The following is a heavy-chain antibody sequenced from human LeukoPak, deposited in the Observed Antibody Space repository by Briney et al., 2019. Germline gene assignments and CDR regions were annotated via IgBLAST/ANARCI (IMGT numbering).Heavy chain of an antibody. D-gene: IGHD2-2*01. Sequence: SETLSLTCTVSGGSISSGSYYWSWIRQPAGKGLECIGRIYTSGSTNYNPSLKSRVTISVDTSKNQFSLKLSSVTAADTTVYYCARELIVVVPAATYNWFDPWGQGTLVTVSS. CDR3: ARELIVVVPAATYNWFDP. CDR2: IYTSGST. V-gene: IGHV4-61*02. CDR1: GGSISSGSYY. J-gene: IGHJ5*02.